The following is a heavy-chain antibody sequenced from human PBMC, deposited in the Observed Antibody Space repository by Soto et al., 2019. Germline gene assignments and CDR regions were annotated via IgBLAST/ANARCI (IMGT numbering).Heavy chain of an antibody. J-gene: IGHJ4*02. CDR1: GFPFSDYY. V-gene: IGHV3-11*06. CDR2: ISSSAYT. D-gene: IGHD3-22*01. Sequence: SLRLSCAAAGFPFSDYYMSWIRQAPGEGLEWISYISSSAYTIYADSVKGRFTISRENAKNSLFLQMTSLRVEDTAVYYCARNFDSGGYYSDYWGQGTLVTGSS. CDR3: ARNFDSGGYYSDY.